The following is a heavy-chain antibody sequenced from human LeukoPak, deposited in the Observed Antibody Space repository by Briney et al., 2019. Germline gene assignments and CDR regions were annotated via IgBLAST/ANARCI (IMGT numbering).Heavy chain of an antibody. D-gene: IGHD6-13*01. CDR1: GGSISSSSYY. V-gene: IGHV4-39*01. CDR3: ARQLGKQLVPAESDC. Sequence: SETLSLTCTVSGGSISSSSYYWGWIRQPPGKGLEWIGSIYYSGSTYYNPSLKSRVTISVDTSKNQFSLKLSSVTAADTAAYYCARQLGKQLVPAESDCWGQGTLVTVSS. CDR2: IYYSGST. J-gene: IGHJ4*02.